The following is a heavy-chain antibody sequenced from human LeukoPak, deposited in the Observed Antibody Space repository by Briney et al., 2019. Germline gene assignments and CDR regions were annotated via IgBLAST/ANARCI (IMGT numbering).Heavy chain of an antibody. J-gene: IGHJ5*02. D-gene: IGHD6-13*01. CDR1: GFTFSSYW. CDR2: IKQDGSEK. Sequence: PGASLRLSCAASGFTFSSYWMTWVRQTPGKGLEWVANIKQDGSEKYYVDSVKGRFTISRDNAKNSLYLQMNSLRAEDTAVYYCARRGSSSWPNWFDPWGQGTLVTVSS. CDR3: ARRGSSSWPNWFDP. V-gene: IGHV3-7*03.